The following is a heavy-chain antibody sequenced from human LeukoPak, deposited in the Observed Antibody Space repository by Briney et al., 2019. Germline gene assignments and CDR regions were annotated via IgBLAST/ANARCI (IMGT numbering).Heavy chain of an antibody. CDR2: IYYSGST. CDR1: GGSISSHY. D-gene: IGHD2-2*01. CDR3: ARLSVSTSSDYYYYYMDV. V-gene: IGHV4-59*11. J-gene: IGHJ6*03. Sequence: SETLSLTCTVSGGSISSHYWSWIRQPPGKGLEWIGYIYYSGSTNYNPSLKSRVTISVDTSKNQFSLKLSSVTAADTAVYYCARLSVSTSSDYYYYYMDVWGKGTTVTVSS.